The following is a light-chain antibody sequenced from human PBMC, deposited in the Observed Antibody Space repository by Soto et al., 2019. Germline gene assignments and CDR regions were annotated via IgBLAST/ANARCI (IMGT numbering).Light chain of an antibody. CDR3: SSYTSSSIDDV. Sequence: QSALTQPASVSGSPGQSITIXCTGTSSDVGGYNYVSWYQQHPGKAPKLMIYEVSNRPSGVSNRFSGSKSGNTASLTISGLQAEDEADYYCSSYTSSSIDDVFGTGTKVTVL. V-gene: IGLV2-14*01. CDR2: EVS. CDR1: SSDVGGYNY. J-gene: IGLJ1*01.